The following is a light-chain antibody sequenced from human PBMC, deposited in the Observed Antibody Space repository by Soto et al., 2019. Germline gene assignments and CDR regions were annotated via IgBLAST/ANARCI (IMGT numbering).Light chain of an antibody. Sequence: QSALTQPASVSGSPGQSITISCTGTSSDVGGYNYVSWYQQHPGKAPKLMIYEVSNRPSGVSNRFSGSKSGNTASLTISGLQAEDEADYYCSSYTSSSILGVFGGGTKLTV. CDR1: SSDVGGYNY. V-gene: IGLV2-14*01. CDR3: SSYTSSSILGV. CDR2: EVS. J-gene: IGLJ3*02.